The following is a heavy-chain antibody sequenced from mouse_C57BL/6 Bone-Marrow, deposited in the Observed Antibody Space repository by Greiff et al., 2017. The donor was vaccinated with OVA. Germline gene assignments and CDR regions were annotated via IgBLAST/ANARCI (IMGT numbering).Heavy chain of an antibody. J-gene: IGHJ3*01. V-gene: IGHV1-82*01. CDR1: GYAFSSSW. CDR2: IYPGDGDT. Sequence: LVEPGASVKISCKASGYAFSSSWMNWVKQRPGKGLEWIGRIYPGDGDTNYNGKFKGKATLTADKSSSTAYMQLSSLTSEDSAVYFCARSDYYGSSYAWFAYWGQGTLVTVSA. CDR3: ARSDYYGSSYAWFAY. D-gene: IGHD1-1*01.